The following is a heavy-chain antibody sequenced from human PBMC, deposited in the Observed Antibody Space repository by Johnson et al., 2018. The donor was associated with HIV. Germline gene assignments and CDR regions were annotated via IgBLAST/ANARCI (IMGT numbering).Heavy chain of an antibody. J-gene: IGHJ3*02. D-gene: IGHD2-2*01. CDR3: ARERYCSSTSCYFSRPPDAFDI. Sequence: QVQLVESGGGVVQPGRSLRLSCATSGFTFSSYDMHWVRQAPGKGLEWVAFIRYDGINKYYADSVKGRFTISRDNSKNTLYLQMNSLRAEDTAVYYCARERYCSSTSCYFSRPPDAFDIWGQGTMVTVSS. CDR1: GFTFSSYD. V-gene: IGHV3-30*02. CDR2: IRYDGINK.